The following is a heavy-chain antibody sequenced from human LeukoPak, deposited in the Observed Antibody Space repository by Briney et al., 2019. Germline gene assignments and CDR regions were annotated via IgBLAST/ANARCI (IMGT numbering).Heavy chain of an antibody. CDR3: AKRGSYYYYMDV. CDR1: GFTVSSNY. J-gene: IGHJ6*03. Sequence: GGSLRLSCAASGFTVSSNYMSWVRQAPGKGLEWVSVIYSGGSTYYADSVKGRFTISRDTSKNTLYLQMNSLRAEDTAVYYCAKRGSYYYYMDVWGKGTTVTVSS. V-gene: IGHV3-53*05. D-gene: IGHD3-10*01. CDR2: IYSGGST.